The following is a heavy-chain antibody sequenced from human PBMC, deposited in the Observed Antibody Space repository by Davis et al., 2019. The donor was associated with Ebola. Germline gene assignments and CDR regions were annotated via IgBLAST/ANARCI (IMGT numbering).Heavy chain of an antibody. V-gene: IGHV3-48*04. J-gene: IGHJ6*02. D-gene: IGHD2-2*01. CDR2: FSSTGSTI. Sequence: GGPLRLPCAASGFTFDDYGKNWSLFPPGTGLEWVSYFSSTGSTIYYADSVKGRFTISRDNAKNSLYLQMNSLRAEDKAVYYCARGGVVVVPAAMRSLYYGMDGWGQGTTVTVSS. CDR1: GFTFDDYG. CDR3: ARGGVVVVPAAMRSLYYGMDG.